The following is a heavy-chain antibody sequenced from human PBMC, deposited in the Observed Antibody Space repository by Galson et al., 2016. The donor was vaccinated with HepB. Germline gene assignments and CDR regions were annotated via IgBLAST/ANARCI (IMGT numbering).Heavy chain of an antibody. CDR3: AKIGWGGDS. V-gene: IGHV4-61*01. D-gene: IGHD3-10*01. CDR1: GASVSSPTSF. Sequence: ETLSLTCSVSGASVSSPTSFWTWIRQPPGKGLEWIGFVLYDERTGYDPSFKSRVTISLDTSNSQFSLKLTSVTTADTAVYYCAKIGWGGDSWGPGALVAVSS. J-gene: IGHJ4*02. CDR2: VLYDERT.